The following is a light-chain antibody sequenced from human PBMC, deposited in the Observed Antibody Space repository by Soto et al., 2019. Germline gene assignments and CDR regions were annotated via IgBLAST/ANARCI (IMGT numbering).Light chain of an antibody. CDR3: QQYGSSPFT. CDR2: GAS. CDR1: QTDSTNY. V-gene: IGKV3-20*01. Sequence: EIVLTQSPGTLSLSPGERATLSCRASQTDSTNYLAWYQQKPGQAPSLLIYGASSRATGIPDRFSGSGSGTDFTLTISRLEPEDFAVYYCQQYGSSPFTFGQGTKVEIK. J-gene: IGKJ1*01.